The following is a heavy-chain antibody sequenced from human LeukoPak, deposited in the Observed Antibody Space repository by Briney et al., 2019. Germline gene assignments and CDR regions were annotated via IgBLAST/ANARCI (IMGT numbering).Heavy chain of an antibody. CDR2: IKQDGSEK. D-gene: IGHD4-17*01. V-gene: IGHV3-7*01. CDR1: GFTFSSYW. CDR3: ARESYGDYQHYYYYYMDV. Sequence: GGSLRLSCAASGFTFSSYWMSWVRQAPGKGLEWVANIKQDGSEKYYVDSVKGRFTISRDNAKNSLYLQMNSLRAEDTAVYYCARESYGDYQHYYYYYMDVWGKGTTVTVSS. J-gene: IGHJ6*03.